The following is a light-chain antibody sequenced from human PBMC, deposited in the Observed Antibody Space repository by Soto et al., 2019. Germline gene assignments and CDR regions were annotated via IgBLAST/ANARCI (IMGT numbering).Light chain of an antibody. CDR2: ATS. V-gene: IGKV1-39*01. CDR3: QQSYTMPYT. CDR1: ESISTF. Sequence: DIQMTQSPSSLSASVGDRLTITCRASESISTFLNWYQNKPGAAPKLVIYATSTLQSGVPSRFSGSGSGTEFTLTISSVQPEDFAAYYCQQSYTMPYTFGQATKVEIE. J-gene: IGKJ2*01.